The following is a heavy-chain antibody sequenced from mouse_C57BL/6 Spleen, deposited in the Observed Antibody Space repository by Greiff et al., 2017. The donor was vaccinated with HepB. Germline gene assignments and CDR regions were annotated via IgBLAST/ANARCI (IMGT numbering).Heavy chain of an antibody. J-gene: IGHJ2*01. CDR2: IRLKSDNYAT. CDR1: GFTFSNYW. Sequence: EVQGVESGGGLVQPGGSMKLSCVASGFTFSNYWMNWVRQSPEKGLEWVAQIRLKSDNYATHYAESVKGRFTISRDDSKSSVYLQMNNLRAEDTGIYYCRGVYFDYWGQGTTLTVSS. CDR3: RGVYFDY. V-gene: IGHV6-3*01.